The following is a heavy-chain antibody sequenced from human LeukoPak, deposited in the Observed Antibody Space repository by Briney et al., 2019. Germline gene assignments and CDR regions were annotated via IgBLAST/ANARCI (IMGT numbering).Heavy chain of an antibody. CDR3: ARVRAVAGHYYYYGMDV. J-gene: IGHJ6*02. D-gene: IGHD6-19*01. V-gene: IGHV1-3*01. CDR2: INAGNGNT. Sequence: ASVKVSCKASGYTFTSYAMHWVRQAPGQRLEWMGWINAGNGNTKYSQKFQGRVTITRDTSASTAYMELSSLRSEDTAVYYCARVRAVAGHYYYYGMDVWGQGTMVTVSS. CDR1: GYTFTSYA.